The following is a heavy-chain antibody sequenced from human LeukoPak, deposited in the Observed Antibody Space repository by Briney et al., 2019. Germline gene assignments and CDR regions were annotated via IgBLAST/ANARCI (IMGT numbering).Heavy chain of an antibody. CDR1: GFTFSDYY. J-gene: IGHJ4*02. D-gene: IGHD5-24*01. CDR2: INHSGST. CDR3: ARRGRWPRYFDY. V-gene: IGHV4-34*01. Sequence: GSLRLSCAASGFTFSDYYMSWIRQPPGKGLEWIGEINHSGSTNYNPSLKSRVTISVDTSKNQFSLKLSSVTAADTAVYYCARRGRWPRYFDYWGQGTLVTVSS.